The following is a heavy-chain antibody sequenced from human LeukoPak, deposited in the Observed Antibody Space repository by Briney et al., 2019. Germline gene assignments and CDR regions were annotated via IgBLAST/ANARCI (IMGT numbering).Heavy chain of an antibody. D-gene: IGHD3-10*02. J-gene: IGHJ6*04. CDR3: AELGITMIGGV. V-gene: IGHV3-48*03. CDR2: ISSSGSAI. CDR1: GFTFSSYE. Sequence: GGSLRLSCAASGFTFSSYEMNWVRQAPGKGLEWVSYISSSGSAIYYADSVKGRFTISRDNAKNSLYLRMNSLRAEDTAVYYCAELGITMIGGVWGKGTTVTISS.